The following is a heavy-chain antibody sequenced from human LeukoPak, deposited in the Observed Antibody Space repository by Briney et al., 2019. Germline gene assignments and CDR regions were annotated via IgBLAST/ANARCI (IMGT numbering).Heavy chain of an antibody. CDR2: INPNSGGT. Sequence: ASVKVSCKASGYTFTGYYMHWVRQAPGQGLEWMGWINPNSGGTNYAQKFQGWVTMTRDTSISTAYMELSRLRSDDTAVYYCARGHPGSRYGFDIWGQGTMVTVSS. J-gene: IGHJ3*02. V-gene: IGHV1-2*04. D-gene: IGHD2-15*01. CDR1: GYTFTGYY. CDR3: ARGHPGSRYGFDI.